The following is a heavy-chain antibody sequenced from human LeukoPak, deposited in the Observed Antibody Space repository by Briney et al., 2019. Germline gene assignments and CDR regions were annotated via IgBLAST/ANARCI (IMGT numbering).Heavy chain of an antibody. CDR2: ISWNSGSI. D-gene: IGHD6-19*01. Sequence: GRSLRLSCAASGFTFDDYAMHWVRQAPGKGLEWVSGISWNSGSIGYADSVKGRFTISRDNAKNSLYLQVNSLRAEDTALYYCAKDISGWPHAFDIWGQGTMVTVSS. CDR1: GFTFDDYA. V-gene: IGHV3-9*01. CDR3: AKDISGWPHAFDI. J-gene: IGHJ3*02.